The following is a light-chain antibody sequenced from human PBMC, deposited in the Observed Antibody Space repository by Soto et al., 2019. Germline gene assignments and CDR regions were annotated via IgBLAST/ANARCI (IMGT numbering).Light chain of an antibody. CDR2: EVS. J-gene: IGLJ2*01. V-gene: IGLV2-23*02. Sequence: QSALTQPASVSGSPGQSVTISCTGTSGDVGNYDLVSWYQQHPGKAPQLLLYEVSARPSGISSRFSGSKSGNTASLTISGLQADHEAVYYRCLHSASAPLVFGGGTKVTVL. CDR1: SGDVGNYDL. CDR3: CLHSASAPLV.